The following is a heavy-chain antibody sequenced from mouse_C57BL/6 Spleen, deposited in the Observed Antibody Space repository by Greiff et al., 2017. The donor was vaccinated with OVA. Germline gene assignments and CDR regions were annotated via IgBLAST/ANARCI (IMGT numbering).Heavy chain of an antibody. D-gene: IGHD4-1*02. J-gene: IGHJ2*01. Sequence: VKLQESGAELVKPGASVKISCKASGYAFSSYWMNWVKQRPGKGLEWIGQIYPGDGDTNYNGKFKGKATLTADKSSSTAYMQLSSLTSEDSAVYFCARRTQLYYFDYWGQGTTLTVSS. CDR1: GYAFSSYW. V-gene: IGHV1-80*01. CDR3: ARRTQLYYFDY. CDR2: IYPGDGDT.